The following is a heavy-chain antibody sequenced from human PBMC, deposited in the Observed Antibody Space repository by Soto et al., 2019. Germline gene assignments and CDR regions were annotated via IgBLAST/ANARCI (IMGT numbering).Heavy chain of an antibody. V-gene: IGHV3-48*01. J-gene: IGHJ3*02. CDR2: ISTTT. Sequence: GGSLRLSCAASGFIFSNYKMHWVRQAPGKGLEWVSYISTTTVDSVRGRFTISRDNAKNSLYLQMNSLRVEDTAVYYCARENDAFDIWGQGTMVTVSS. CDR3: ARENDAFDI. CDR1: GFIFSNYK.